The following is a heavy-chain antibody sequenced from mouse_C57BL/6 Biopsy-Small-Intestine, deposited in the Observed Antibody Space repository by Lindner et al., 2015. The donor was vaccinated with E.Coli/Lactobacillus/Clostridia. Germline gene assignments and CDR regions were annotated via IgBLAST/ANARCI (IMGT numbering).Heavy chain of an antibody. J-gene: IGHJ2*01. V-gene: IGHV1-42*01. CDR1: GYSFTGNH. Sequence: VQLQESGPELVKSGASVKISCKASGYSFTGNHLNWVKQSPEKSLEWIGEINPSTGSTTYNQKFGAKVTLTVDRSSSTTYMQFKRLTSEDSAVYYCARREVYYFDYWGQGTTLTVSS. CDR3: ARREVYYFDY. CDR2: INPSTGST.